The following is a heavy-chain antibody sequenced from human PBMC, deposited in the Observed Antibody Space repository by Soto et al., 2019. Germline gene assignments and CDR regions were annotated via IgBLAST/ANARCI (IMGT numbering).Heavy chain of an antibody. D-gene: IGHD2-2*01. J-gene: IGHJ5*02. V-gene: IGHV3-21*01. Sequence: PGGSLRLSCSASGFTFSSYSMTWVRQAPGKGLEWVSSISSSSSYIYYADSVKGRFTISRDNAKNSLYLQMNSLRAEETAVYYCARGGYCSSTSCYSDWFDPWGQGTLVTVSS. CDR1: GFTFSSYS. CDR2: ISSSSSYI. CDR3: ARGGYCSSTSCYSDWFDP.